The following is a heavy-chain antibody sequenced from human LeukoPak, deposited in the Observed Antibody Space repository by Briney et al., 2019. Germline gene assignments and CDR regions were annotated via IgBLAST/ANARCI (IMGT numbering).Heavy chain of an antibody. V-gene: IGHV3-21*01. CDR1: GFTFSSYS. Sequence: PGGSLRLSCAASGFTFSSYSINWVRQAPGKGLEWVSSISSSSSYIYYADSVKGRFTISRDNAKNSLYLQMSSLRAEDTAVYYCARDSTLKWELRSVNAFDIWGQGTMVTVSS. D-gene: IGHD1-26*01. J-gene: IGHJ3*02. CDR2: ISSSSSYI. CDR3: ARDSTLKWELRSVNAFDI.